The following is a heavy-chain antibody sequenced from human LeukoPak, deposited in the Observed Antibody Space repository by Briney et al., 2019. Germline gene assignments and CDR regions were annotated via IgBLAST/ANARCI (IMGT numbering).Heavy chain of an antibody. CDR3: ARGEAAARHFDY. CDR2: ISVYNGNT. V-gene: IGHV1-18*01. Sequence: ASVKVSCKASGYSFNNFGISWVRQAPGEGLEWMGGISVYNGNTNYAQKLQGRVTMTTDTSTTTAYMELRSLRSDGTAVYYCARGEAAARHFDYWGQGTLVTVSS. D-gene: IGHD6-13*01. CDR1: GYSFNNFG. J-gene: IGHJ4*02.